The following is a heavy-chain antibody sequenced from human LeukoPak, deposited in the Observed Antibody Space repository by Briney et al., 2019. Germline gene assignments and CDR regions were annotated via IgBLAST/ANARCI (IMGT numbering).Heavy chain of an antibody. CDR1: GYTFTSYD. J-gene: IGHJ5*02. V-gene: IGHV1-8*01. Sequence: ASVKVSCKASGYTFTSYDINWVRQATGQGLEWMGWMNPNSGNTGYAQKFQGRVTMTRNTSISTAYMELSSLKSEDTAVYYCARLDYYVDTADGNWFDPWGQGTLVTVSS. D-gene: IGHD3-10*02. CDR2: MNPNSGNT. CDR3: ARLDYYVDTADGNWFDP.